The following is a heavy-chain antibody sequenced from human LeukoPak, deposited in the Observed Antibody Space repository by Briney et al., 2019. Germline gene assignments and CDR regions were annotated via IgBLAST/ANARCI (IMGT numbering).Heavy chain of an antibody. CDR1: GGSISSYY. Sequence: SETLSLTCTVSGGSISSYYWTWIRRPAGKGLEWIGRIYPSGSTNYNPSLKSRVTMSVDTSKNQFSLKLSSVTAADTAVYYCARRRIVATIDYWGQGTLVTVSS. V-gene: IGHV4-4*07. J-gene: IGHJ4*02. CDR2: IYPSGST. D-gene: IGHD5-12*01. CDR3: ARRRIVATIDY.